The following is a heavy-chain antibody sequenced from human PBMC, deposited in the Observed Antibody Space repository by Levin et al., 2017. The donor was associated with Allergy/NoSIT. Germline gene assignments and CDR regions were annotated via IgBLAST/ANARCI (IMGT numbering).Heavy chain of an antibody. CDR1: GFAFSTYG. J-gene: IGHJ6*02. D-gene: IGHD3-10*01. Sequence: GGSLRLSCAASGFAFSTYGIHWVRQAPGKGLEWVAVMSYDGSEEYYGDSVEGRFTISRDNSRNILYLQMSSLRAEDTAVYYCARDKKGGITMDRGVMRETLWYYGMDVWGQGTTVTVSS. V-gene: IGHV3-30*03. CDR2: MSYDGSEE. CDR3: ARDKKGGITMDRGVMRETLWYYGMDV.